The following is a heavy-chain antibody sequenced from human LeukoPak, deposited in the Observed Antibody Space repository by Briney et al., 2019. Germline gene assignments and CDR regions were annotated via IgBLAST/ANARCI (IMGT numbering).Heavy chain of an antibody. V-gene: IGHV3-48*03. Sequence: GRSLRLSCAASGFTFRTYEMSWVRQAPGKGLKWVSNIGRRGISTWYADSVKGRFTISRDNAKNSLCLQMNSLTVEDTAVYYCARRLPYYGMDVWGKGTTVTVSS. CDR1: GFTFRTYE. CDR3: ARRLPYYGMDV. CDR2: IGRRGIST. J-gene: IGHJ6*04.